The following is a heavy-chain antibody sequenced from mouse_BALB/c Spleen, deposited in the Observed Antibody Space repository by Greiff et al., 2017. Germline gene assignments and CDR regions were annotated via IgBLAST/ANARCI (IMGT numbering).Heavy chain of an antibody. J-gene: IGHJ3*01. Sequence: QVQLQQSAAELARPGASVKMSCKASGYTFTSYTMHWVKQRPGQGLEWIGYINPSSGYTEYNQKFKDKTTLTADKSSSTAYMQLSSLTSEDSAVYYCARAYYGNSFAYWGQGTLVTVSA. D-gene: IGHD2-10*01. CDR1: GYTFTSYT. V-gene: IGHV1-4*02. CDR2: INPSSGYT. CDR3: ARAYYGNSFAY.